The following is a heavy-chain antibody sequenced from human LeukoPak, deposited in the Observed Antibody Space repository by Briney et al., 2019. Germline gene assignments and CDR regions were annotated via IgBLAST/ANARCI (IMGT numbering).Heavy chain of an antibody. CDR3: AKILTGVSTGDALDI. D-gene: IGHD5/OR15-5a*01. J-gene: IGHJ3*02. CDR1: EFTFSTYG. V-gene: IGHV3-30*18. Sequence: GGSLRLSCAASEFTFSTYGMHWVRQTPDKGLEWVAVISFDGRNKYYADSVKGRFTISRDTSNNTLYLQMNSLRAEDAAVYYCAKILTGVSTGDALDIWGQGTLVTVSS. CDR2: ISFDGRNK.